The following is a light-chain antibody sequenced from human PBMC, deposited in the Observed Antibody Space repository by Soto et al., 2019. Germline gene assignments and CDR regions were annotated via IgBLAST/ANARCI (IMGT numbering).Light chain of an antibody. CDR3: QRSDTTLFT. J-gene: IGKJ3*01. CDR1: QCIDNY. V-gene: IGKV1-39*01. CDR2: AAS. Sequence: DIQMTQSPSSLSASVGDRVTITCRTSQCIDNYWNWYQQKPGKAPKVLMYAASTLQSGVPSRFSGSGSETDVTLTISSLHPEDLATKYCQRSDTTLFTFGPGTKVDLK.